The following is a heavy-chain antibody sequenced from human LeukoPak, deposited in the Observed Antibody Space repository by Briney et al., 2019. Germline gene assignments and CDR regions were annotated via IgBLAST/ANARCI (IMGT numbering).Heavy chain of an antibody. D-gene: IGHD2-15*01. CDR3: ARDFIGYFDY. CDR2: ISSSSSYI. J-gene: IGHJ4*02. Sequence: GGSLRLSCAASGFTFSSYNMNWVRQAPGKGLEWVSSISSSSSYIYYTDSVRGRFTISRDNARNSLYLQMNSLRAEDTAVYYCARDFIGYFDYWGQGTLVTVSS. CDR1: GFTFSSYN. V-gene: IGHV3-21*01.